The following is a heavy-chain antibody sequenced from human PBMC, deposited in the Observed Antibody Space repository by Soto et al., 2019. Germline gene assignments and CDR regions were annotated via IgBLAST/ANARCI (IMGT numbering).Heavy chain of an antibody. J-gene: IGHJ4*02. Sequence: GGSLRLSCAASGFTFGSYGMHWVRHAPGKGLEWVAGIWYDGSVKTYADSVKGRFSISRDNSQNTVYLQMNTLRAGDTAVYYCARADCGGQCPCDYWGQGTLVTVSS. CDR3: ARADCGGQCPCDY. CDR2: IWYDGSVK. V-gene: IGHV3-33*01. D-gene: IGHD2-21*01. CDR1: GFTFGSYG.